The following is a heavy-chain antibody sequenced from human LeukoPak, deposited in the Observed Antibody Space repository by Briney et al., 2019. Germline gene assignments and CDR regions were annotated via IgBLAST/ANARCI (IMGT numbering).Heavy chain of an antibody. V-gene: IGHV5-51*01. CDR3: ARHDGAYDYVWGSYRPYYFDY. D-gene: IGHD3-16*02. Sequence: GESLKISCKGSGYSFTSYWIGWVRQMPGKGLEWMGIIYPGDSDTRYSPSFQGQVTISADKSISTAYLQWRSLKASDTAMYYCARHDGAYDYVWGSYRPYYFDYWGQGTLVTVSS. J-gene: IGHJ4*02. CDR2: IYPGDSDT. CDR1: GYSFTSYW.